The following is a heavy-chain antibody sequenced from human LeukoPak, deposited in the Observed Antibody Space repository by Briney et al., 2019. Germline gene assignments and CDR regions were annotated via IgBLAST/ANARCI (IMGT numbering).Heavy chain of an antibody. CDR1: GSTFSNFE. CDR3: AREVSVTGYYFDY. J-gene: IGHJ4*02. Sequence: GESLRLSCEAPGSTFSNFEMNWVRQAPGKGLEWISYISSSGNTIYYADSVKGRFTISRDNAKNSLYLQMKSLRAEDTAVYYCAREVSVTGYYFDYWGQGTLVTVSS. CDR2: ISSSGNTI. V-gene: IGHV3-48*03. D-gene: IGHD2-21*02.